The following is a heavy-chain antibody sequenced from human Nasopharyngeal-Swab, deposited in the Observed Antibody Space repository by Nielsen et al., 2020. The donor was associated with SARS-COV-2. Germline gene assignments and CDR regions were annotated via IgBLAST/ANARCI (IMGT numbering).Heavy chain of an antibody. CDR1: GGSISSSYY. J-gene: IGHJ2*01. V-gene: IGHV4-39*01. Sequence: SETLSLTCTVSGGSISSSYYWGWIRQPPGKGLEWIGSIYYSGSTYYNPSLKSRVTISVDTSKNQFSLKLSSVTAADTAVYYCARGFDLWGRGTLVTVSS. CDR3: ARGFDL. CDR2: IYYSGST.